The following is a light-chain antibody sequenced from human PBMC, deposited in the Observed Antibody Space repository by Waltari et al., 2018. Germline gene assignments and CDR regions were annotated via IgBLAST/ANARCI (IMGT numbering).Light chain of an antibody. CDR2: GAS. CDR1: QSVSRA. Sequence: EIVLTQSPGTLSLSPGERATLSCRASQSVSRALAWYQQKPGQAPRLLIYGASNRATGIPDRFSGSGSGTDFNLTISRLDPEDVAVYYCQHYERLPATFGQGTKVEIK. CDR3: QHYERLPAT. V-gene: IGKV3-20*01. J-gene: IGKJ1*01.